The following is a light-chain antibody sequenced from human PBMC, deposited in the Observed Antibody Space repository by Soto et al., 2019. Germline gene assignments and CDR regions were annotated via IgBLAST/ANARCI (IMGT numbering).Light chain of an antibody. CDR3: QQYGSSPLT. J-gene: IGKJ4*01. CDR1: QSVSSSY. CDR2: GAS. Sequence: EMVLTQSPGTLSLSPGERATLSCRASQSVSSSYLAWYQQKPGQAPRLRIYGASSRATGIPDRFSGSGSGTVFTLTISRLEPEDYAVYYCQQYGSSPLTFGGGTKVEIK. V-gene: IGKV3-20*01.